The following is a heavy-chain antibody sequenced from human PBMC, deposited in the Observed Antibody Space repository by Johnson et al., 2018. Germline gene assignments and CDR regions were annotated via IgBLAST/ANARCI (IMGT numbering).Heavy chain of an antibody. J-gene: IGHJ3*02. CDR2: ITQDGNSQ. CDR1: GFTFSTYV. V-gene: IGHV3-30-3*01. D-gene: IGHD3-3*01. CDR3: AREGYGSGREPVFDI. Sequence: QVQLVQSGGGVVQPGRSLRLSCAASGFTFSTYVLHWVRQAPGKGLEWVAYITQDGNSQHYAGSVTGRFTFYRDHSKNTLYLQMNSLEAEDTAVYYCAREGYGSGREPVFDIWGQGTMVTVSS.